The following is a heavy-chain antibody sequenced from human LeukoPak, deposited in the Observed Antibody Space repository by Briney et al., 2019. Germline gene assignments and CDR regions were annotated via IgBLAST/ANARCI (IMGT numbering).Heavy chain of an antibody. Sequence: GASVNVSFKSSVGTFSIYAISWVRHAPGQGLEWMGGVIPIFTTANHAQKFPGRVTITADESTSTAYMELSSLRSEDTAVYYCARVGGSGSYTSHYFVYWGEGTLVTVSS. D-gene: IGHD3-10*01. J-gene: IGHJ4*02. CDR2: VIPIFTTA. CDR1: VGTFSIYA. V-gene: IGHV1-69*13. CDR3: ARVGGSGSYTSHYFVY.